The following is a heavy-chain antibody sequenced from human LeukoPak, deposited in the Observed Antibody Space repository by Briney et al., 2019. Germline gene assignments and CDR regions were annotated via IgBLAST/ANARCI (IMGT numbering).Heavy chain of an antibody. V-gene: IGHV3-23*01. CDR3: AISTISLTGYYNGGYFDY. CDR2: ICGSGGST. CDR1: GFTFSSYA. D-gene: IGHD3-9*01. J-gene: IGHJ4*02. Sequence: GGSLRLSCAASGFTFSSYAMSWVRQAPGKGLEWVSAICGSGGSTYYADSVKGRFTISRDNSKNTLYLQMNSLRAEDTAVYYCAISTISLTGYYNGGYFDYWGQGTLVTVSS.